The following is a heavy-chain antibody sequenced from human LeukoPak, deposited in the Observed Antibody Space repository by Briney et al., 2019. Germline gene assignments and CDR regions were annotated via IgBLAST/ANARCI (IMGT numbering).Heavy chain of an antibody. V-gene: IGHV4-59*01. Sequence: SETLSLTCTVSGGSISSYYWSWIRQPPGKGLEWIGYISYSGSTNYNPSLNSRVTISVDTSKNQSSLKLSSVIAADTAVYYCARGSDDPLDYWGQGTLVTVSS. J-gene: IGHJ4*02. CDR1: GGSISSYY. CDR3: ARGSDDPLDY. CDR2: ISYSGST.